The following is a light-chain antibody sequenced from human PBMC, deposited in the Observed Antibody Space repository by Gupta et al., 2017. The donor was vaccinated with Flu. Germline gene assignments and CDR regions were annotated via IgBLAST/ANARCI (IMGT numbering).Light chain of an antibody. CDR2: END. V-gene: IGLV1-51*02. CDR1: RPNIGDNY. J-gene: IGLJ3*02. CDR3: GTRENSLSANWV. Sequence: QSVLTQPPSVSAAPGQKVTISCSGSRPNIGDNYVSWYQHLPGTAPKLLIYENDKRPSGIPDRFSGSKSGTSATLGITGLQTGDEAFYYCGTRENSLSANWVFGGGTKLTVL.